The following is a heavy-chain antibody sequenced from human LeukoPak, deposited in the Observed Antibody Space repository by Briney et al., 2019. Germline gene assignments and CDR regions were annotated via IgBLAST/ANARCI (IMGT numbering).Heavy chain of an antibody. J-gene: IGHJ4*02. V-gene: IGHV3-74*01. D-gene: IGHD3-16*01. Sequence: GGSLRLSCAASGFTFSNYWMHWVRQAPGKGLVWVSRINADGSTINYADSVKGRFTISRDNAKNTLYLQMNSLTAEDTALYYCATAGNYGFDYWGQGTLVTVSS. CDR1: GFTFSNYW. CDR2: INADGSTI. CDR3: ATAGNYGFDY.